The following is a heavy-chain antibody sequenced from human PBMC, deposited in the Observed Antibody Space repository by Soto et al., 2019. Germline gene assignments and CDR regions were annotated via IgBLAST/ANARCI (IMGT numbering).Heavy chain of an antibody. J-gene: IGHJ4*02. CDR2: GSYSGTT. D-gene: IGHD4-17*01. Sequence: SETLSLTCTVSGVSVNSGSFYWAWIRQPPGKGLEWIGFGSYSGTTNYKPSLKSRVTISVDTSRSQISPKVTSLTAADTAVYYCARGATVTQYDYWGQGTLVTVSS. CDR3: ARGATVTQYDY. CDR1: GVSVNSGSFY. V-gene: IGHV4-61*01.